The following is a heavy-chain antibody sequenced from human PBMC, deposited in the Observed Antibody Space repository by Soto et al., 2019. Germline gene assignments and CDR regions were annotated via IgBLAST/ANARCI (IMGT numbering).Heavy chain of an antibody. J-gene: IGHJ6*02. Sequence: SETLSLTCTVSGGSISSSSYYWGWILQPPGKGLEWIGSIYYSGSTYSNPSLTSRVTISVDTSKNQFSLKLSSVTAADTAVYYCARLLLPREAYYHYLMYVPGQGTTDTGSS. CDR2: IYYSGST. D-gene: IGHD2-15*01. CDR1: GGSISSSSYY. V-gene: IGHV4-39*01. CDR3: ARLLLPREAYYHYLMYV.